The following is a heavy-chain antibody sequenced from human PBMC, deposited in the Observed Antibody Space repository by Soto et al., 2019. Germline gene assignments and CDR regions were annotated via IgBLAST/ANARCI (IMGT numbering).Heavy chain of an antibody. J-gene: IGHJ5*02. CDR1: GFTFSSYS. CDR3: AREYCSSTSCYTGPNWFDP. CDR2: ISSSSSTI. Sequence: VESGGGLVQPGGSLRLSCAASGFTFSSYSMNWVRQAPGKGLEWVSYISSSSSTIYYADSVKGRFTISRDNAKNSLYLQMNSLRDEDTAVYYCAREYCSSTSCYTGPNWFDPWGQGTLVTVSS. D-gene: IGHD2-2*02. V-gene: IGHV3-48*02.